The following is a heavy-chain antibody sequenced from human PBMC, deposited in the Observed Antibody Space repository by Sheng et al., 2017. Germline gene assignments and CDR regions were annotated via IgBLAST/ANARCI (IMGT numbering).Heavy chain of an antibody. D-gene: IGHD2-2*01. CDR1: GFTFTSYG. J-gene: IGHJ4*02. V-gene: IGHV1-18*04. CDR3: ARDWGEQKVLADY. CDR2: INGDTGNT. Sequence: QVQLVQSGAEVKKPGASVKVPCKASGFTFTSYGFTWVRQAPGQGLEWVGFINGDTGNTKYAQKFQDRVTMTIDTFTSTGYMELRSLRSDDTAVYFCARDWGEQKVLADYWGQGSLVTVSS.